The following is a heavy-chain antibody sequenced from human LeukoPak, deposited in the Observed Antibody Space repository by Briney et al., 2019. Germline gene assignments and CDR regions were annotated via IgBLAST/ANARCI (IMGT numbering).Heavy chain of an antibody. CDR3: AKVSYGVLDY. CDR1: GFTFSSYA. V-gene: IGHV3-23*01. Sequence: PGGSLRLSCVASGFTFSSYAMSWVRLTPRKGLEWVSSISGSGGSTYYADAVKGRFAISRDNSKNTLSLQMNSLRAEDTAIYYCAKVSYGVLDYWGQGTLVTVSS. D-gene: IGHD4-17*01. CDR2: ISGSGGST. J-gene: IGHJ4*02.